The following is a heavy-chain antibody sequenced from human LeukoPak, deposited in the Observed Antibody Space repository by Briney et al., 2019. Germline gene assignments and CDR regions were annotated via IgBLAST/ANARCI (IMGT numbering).Heavy chain of an antibody. D-gene: IGHD3-10*01. CDR1: GFTFDDYA. J-gene: IGHJ4*02. CDR3: VRDVGAVRGEVYFDY. CDR2: ITGSGPYM. V-gene: IGHV3-21*06. Sequence: GGSLRLSCAASGFTFDDYAMHWVRQAPGKGLEWVSSITGSGPYMLYADSVKHRFTISRDNTKNLLYLEMNSLRAEDTAMYFCVRDVGAVRGEVYFDYWGQGTLVTVSS.